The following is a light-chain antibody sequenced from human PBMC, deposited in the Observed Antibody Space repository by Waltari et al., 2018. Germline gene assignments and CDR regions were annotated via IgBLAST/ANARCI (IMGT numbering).Light chain of an antibody. CDR2: SAS. CDR1: QTVRGDF. V-gene: IGKV3-20*01. CDR3: QHYGTSLMYA. Sequence: ETVLTQSHGTLSLSPGDRATLSCRASQTVRGDFLAWYQQKRGQPPRLLIYSASKRSPGIPEMFSVSGSGTDFTLTISGLEPEDFAVYYCQHYGTSLMYAFGQGTKLEIK. J-gene: IGKJ2*01.